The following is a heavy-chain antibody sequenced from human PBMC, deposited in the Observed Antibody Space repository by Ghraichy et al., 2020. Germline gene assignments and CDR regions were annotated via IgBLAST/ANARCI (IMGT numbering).Heavy chain of an antibody. CDR1: GYSFTSYW. V-gene: IGHV5-51*01. J-gene: IGHJ6*02. CDR2: IYPGDSDT. D-gene: IGHD3-3*01. CDR3: ARLPYYDFWSGYGYYYYYGMDV. Sequence: GESLNISCKGSGYSFTSYWIGWVRQMPGKGLEWMGIIYPGDSDTRYSPSFQGQVTISADKSISTAYLQWSSLKASDTAMYYCARLPYYDFWSGYGYYYYYGMDVWGQGTTVTVSS.